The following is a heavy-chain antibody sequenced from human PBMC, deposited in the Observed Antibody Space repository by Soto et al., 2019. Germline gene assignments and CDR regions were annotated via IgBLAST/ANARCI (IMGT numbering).Heavy chain of an antibody. J-gene: IGHJ4*02. CDR2: IYYSGST. CDR1: GGSVRSGSYY. D-gene: IGHD3-10*01. V-gene: IGHV4-61*01. CDR3: ASNYGSGSNFDY. Sequence: PSETLSLTCTGSGGSVRSGSYYWSWIRQPPGKGLEWIGYIYYSGSTNYNPSLKSRVTISVDTSKNQFSLKLSSVTAADTAVYYCASNYGSGSNFDYWGQGTLVTVSS.